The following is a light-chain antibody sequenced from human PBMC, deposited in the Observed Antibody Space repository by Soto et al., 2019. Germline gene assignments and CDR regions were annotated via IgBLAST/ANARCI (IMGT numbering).Light chain of an antibody. CDR1: QAINNY. CDR2: AAS. J-gene: IGKJ1*01. V-gene: IGKV1-6*01. Sequence: IQMTLSPSSLSASVGDRVTITCQASQAINNYLHWYQQKPGKAPKLLIYAASSLQSGVPSRFSGSGSGTDFTLTISSLQPEDFATYYCLQDYNYSWTFGQGTKVDIK. CDR3: LQDYNYSWT.